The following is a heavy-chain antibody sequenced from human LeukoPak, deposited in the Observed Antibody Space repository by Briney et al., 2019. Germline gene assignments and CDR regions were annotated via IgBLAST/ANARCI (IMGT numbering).Heavy chain of an antibody. J-gene: IGHJ4*02. Sequence: GGSLRLSCAASGFTFSSYSMNWVRQAPGKGLEWVSSISSSSSYIYYADSVRGRFIISRDNAKKSLYLQMNSLRADDSAEYYCVRGDRRDFWGQGTLVIVSS. CDR3: VRGDRRDF. CDR1: GFTFSSYS. D-gene: IGHD2-21*02. V-gene: IGHV3-21*01. CDR2: ISSSSSYI.